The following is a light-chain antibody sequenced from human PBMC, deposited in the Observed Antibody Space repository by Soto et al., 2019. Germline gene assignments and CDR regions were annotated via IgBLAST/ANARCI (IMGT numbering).Light chain of an antibody. J-gene: IGLJ1*01. CDR2: GNS. CDR1: SSKIGAGYD. V-gene: IGLV1-40*01. CDR3: QSCDSSLSGFYV. Sequence: QSVLTQPPSVSGAPGQRVTISCTGSSSKIGAGYDVHWYQQLPGTAPKLLIYGNSNRPSGAPDRFSGSKSGTSASLAITGLQAEDEADYYCQSCDSSLSGFYVFGTGTRSPS.